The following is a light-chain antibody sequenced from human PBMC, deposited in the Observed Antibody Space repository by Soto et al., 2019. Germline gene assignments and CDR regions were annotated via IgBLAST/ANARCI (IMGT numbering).Light chain of an antibody. CDR3: QKYSSAPHT. CDR1: QDINNY. Sequence: DIQMTQSPSTLSASVGDRVTITCRASQDINNYLAWYQQKPGKVPKLLIYAASNLQSGVPSRFSGSGSGTDFTLTISSLQPEDFATYCCQKYSSAPHTFAQGTKVNIK. CDR2: AAS. V-gene: IGKV1-27*01. J-gene: IGKJ1*01.